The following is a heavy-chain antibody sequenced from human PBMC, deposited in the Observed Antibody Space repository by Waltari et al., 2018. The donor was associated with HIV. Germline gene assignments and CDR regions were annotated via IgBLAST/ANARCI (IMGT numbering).Heavy chain of an antibody. CDR3: ARVPDRSGYQRYAMDV. D-gene: IGHD3-22*01. CDR1: GGNVSSHE. J-gene: IGHJ6*02. Sequence: QVQLVQSGAEEKKPGASVKVSCKASGGNVSSHEISWVRQAPGQGLEWMGAIIPLFGEANYAQKFQGRLTITADESTSTAYMELSSLRSEDTAVYYCARVPDRSGYQRYAMDVWGQGTTVTVS. CDR2: IIPLFGEA. V-gene: IGHV1-69*01.